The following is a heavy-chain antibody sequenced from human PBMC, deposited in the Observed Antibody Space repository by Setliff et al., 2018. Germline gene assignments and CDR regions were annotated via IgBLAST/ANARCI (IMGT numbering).Heavy chain of an antibody. J-gene: IGHJ4*02. V-gene: IGHV4-4*08. CDR1: GYTFTRYY. Sequence: SCKSSGYTFTRYYMHWVRQAPGQGLEWIGYIYTKGSTNYNPSLKSRVTMSLDTSKNQFSLSLTSVTAADTAMYFCARTARVPDCSGQGILVTVSS. CDR3: ARTARVPDC. CDR2: IYTKGST.